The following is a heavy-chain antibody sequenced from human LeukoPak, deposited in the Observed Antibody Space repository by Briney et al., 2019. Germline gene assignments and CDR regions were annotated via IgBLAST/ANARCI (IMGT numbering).Heavy chain of an antibody. CDR3: ARVVPLAAGYDRAGYYFDY. Sequence: SVKVSCKASGGTFSSYAISWVQQAPGQGLEWMGGIIPIFGTANYAQKFQGRVTITTDESTSTAYMELSSLRSEDTAVYYCARVVPLAAGYDRAGYYFDYWGQGTLVTVSS. CDR1: GGTFSSYA. J-gene: IGHJ4*02. D-gene: IGHD3-22*01. V-gene: IGHV1-69*05. CDR2: IIPIFGTA.